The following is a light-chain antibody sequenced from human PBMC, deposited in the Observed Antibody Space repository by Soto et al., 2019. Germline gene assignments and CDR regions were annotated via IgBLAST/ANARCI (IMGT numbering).Light chain of an antibody. CDR2: AAS. CDR1: QSISSY. J-gene: IGKJ3*01. Sequence: DIQMTQSPSSLSASVGDRVTITCRASQSISSYLNWYQQKPGKAPELLIYAASSLQSGVPSRFSGSGSGTDFTLTISSLQPEDFATYYCQQKDTFGPGTKVDIK. V-gene: IGKV1-39*01. CDR3: QQKDT.